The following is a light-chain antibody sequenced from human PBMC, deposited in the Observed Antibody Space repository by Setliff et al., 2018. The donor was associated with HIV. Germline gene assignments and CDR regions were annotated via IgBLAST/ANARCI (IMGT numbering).Light chain of an antibody. CDR1: SNDVGAYNT. CDR3: SSYTSSSTDV. Sequence: QSVLAQPASVSGSPGQSITISCTGTSNDVGAYNTVYWYQQHPGEAPKLMIYDVSTRPSGVSNRFSGSKSGNTASLTISGLQTEDEADYYCSSYTSSSTDVVGTGTKVTVL. V-gene: IGLV2-14*01. J-gene: IGLJ1*01. CDR2: DVS.